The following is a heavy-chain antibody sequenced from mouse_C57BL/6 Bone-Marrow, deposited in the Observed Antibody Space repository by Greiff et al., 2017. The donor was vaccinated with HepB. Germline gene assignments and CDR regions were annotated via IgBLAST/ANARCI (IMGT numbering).Heavy chain of an antibody. CDR3: GRKGGAGRYAMDY. D-gene: IGHD3-3*01. CDR2: ISSGGSNI. Sequence: EVMLVESGGGLVKPGGSLKLSCAASGFTFSDYGMHWVRQDPEKGLEWVAYISSGGSNIYYANTVKGRITISRDNAKNTLFRQMTSLRSEDTAMYYCGRKGGAGRYAMDYWGQGTSVTVSS. J-gene: IGHJ4*01. V-gene: IGHV5-17*01. CDR1: GFTFSDYG.